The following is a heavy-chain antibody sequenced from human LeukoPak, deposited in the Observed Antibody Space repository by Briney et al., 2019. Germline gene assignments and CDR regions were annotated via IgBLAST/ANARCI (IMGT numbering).Heavy chain of an antibody. CDR1: GYTFTDYL. CDR3: VTELWGNLGF. CDR2: IHPADSDA. J-gene: IGHJ4*02. V-gene: IGHV5-51*01. Sequence: GESLKISCKGTGYTFTDYLIAWVRQMPGKGLEWMGIIHPADSDARYSPSFQGQVTVSVDKSINTAYLQWTSLKASDTAMYYCVTELWGNLGFWGQGTLVTVSS. D-gene: IGHD7-27*01.